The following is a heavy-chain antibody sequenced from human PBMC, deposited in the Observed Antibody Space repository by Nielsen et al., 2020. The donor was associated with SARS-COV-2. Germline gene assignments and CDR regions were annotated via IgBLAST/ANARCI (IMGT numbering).Heavy chain of an antibody. V-gene: IGHV1-69*04. CDR2: IIPILGIA. CDR3: ARAGSGSSPYYYYYYGMDV. D-gene: IGHD3-10*01. J-gene: IGHJ6*02. Sequence: WVRQAPGQGLEWMGRIIPILGIANYAQKFQGRVTITADKSTSTAYMELSSLRSEDTAVYYCARAGSGSSPYYYYYYGMDVWGQGTTVTVS.